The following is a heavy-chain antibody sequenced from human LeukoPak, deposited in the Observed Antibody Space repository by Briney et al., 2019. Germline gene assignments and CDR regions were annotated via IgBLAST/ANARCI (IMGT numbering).Heavy chain of an antibody. Sequence: SETLSLTCTVSGGSISSSSYYWGWIRQPPGKGLEWIGSIYYSGSTYYNPSLKSRVTISVDTSKNQFSLKLSSVTAAGTAVYYCARTSVSGSRGVDYWGQGTLVTVSS. J-gene: IGHJ4*02. CDR3: ARTSVSGSRGVDY. CDR1: GGSISSSSYY. V-gene: IGHV4-39*01. CDR2: IYYSGST. D-gene: IGHD1-26*01.